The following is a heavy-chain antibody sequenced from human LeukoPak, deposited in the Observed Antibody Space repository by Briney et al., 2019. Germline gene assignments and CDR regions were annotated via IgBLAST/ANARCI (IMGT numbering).Heavy chain of an antibody. D-gene: IGHD7-27*01. V-gene: IGHV3-33*01. CDR3: AREAWGAFET. CDR2: IWYDGSNK. CDR1: GFTFSSYV. J-gene: IGHJ3*02. Sequence: PGGSLRLSCAASGFTFSSYVMHCVRQAPGKGLEWVAVIWYDGSNKYYADSVKGRFTISRDNSKNTLYLQMNSLRAEDTAVYYCAREAWGAFETRGQGTMVTVSS.